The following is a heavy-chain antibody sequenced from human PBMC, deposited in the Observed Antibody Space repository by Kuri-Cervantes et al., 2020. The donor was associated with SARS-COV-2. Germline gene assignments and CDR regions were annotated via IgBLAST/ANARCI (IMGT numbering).Heavy chain of an antibody. CDR2: INPSGGST. CDR3: ARRVNYDFWSGYEGHDAFDI. CDR1: GYTFTSYA. V-gene: IGHV1-46*01. Sequence: ASVKVSCKASGYTFTSYAMHWVRQAPGQGLEWMGIINPSGGSTSYAQKFQGRVTMTRDTSTSTVYMELSSLRSEDTAVYYCARRVNYDFWSGYEGHDAFDIWGQGTMVTVPS. D-gene: IGHD3-3*01. J-gene: IGHJ3*02.